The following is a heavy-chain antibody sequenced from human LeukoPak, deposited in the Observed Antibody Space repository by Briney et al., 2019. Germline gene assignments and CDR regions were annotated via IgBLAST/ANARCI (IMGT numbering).Heavy chain of an antibody. D-gene: IGHD3-10*01. J-gene: IGHJ4*02. CDR1: GGSISSGGYY. CDR2: IYYSGST. V-gene: IGHV4-31*03. Sequence: PSETLSLTCTVSGGSISSGGYYWSWIRQHPGKGLEWIGYIYYSGSTYYNPSLKSRVTISVDTSKNQFSLKLGSVTAADTAVYYCARDDRGSGSYYKSFYYWGQGTLVTVSS. CDR3: ARDDRGSGSYYKSFYY.